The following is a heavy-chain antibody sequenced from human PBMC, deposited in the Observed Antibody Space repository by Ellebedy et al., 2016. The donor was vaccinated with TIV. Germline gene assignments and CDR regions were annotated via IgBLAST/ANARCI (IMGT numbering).Heavy chain of an antibody. Sequence: ASVKVSCKASGYTFTGYYIHWVRQAPGQGLEWMGWVNPNSGGSGYARQFQGRVPLAWDTSLTTAYKEMRSLTSDDTAVYYCARERATDNDDAFDIWGQGTVVTVSS. V-gene: IGHV1-2*02. J-gene: IGHJ3*02. CDR3: ARERATDNDDAFDI. D-gene: IGHD2-21*02. CDR2: VNPNSGGS. CDR1: GYTFTGYY.